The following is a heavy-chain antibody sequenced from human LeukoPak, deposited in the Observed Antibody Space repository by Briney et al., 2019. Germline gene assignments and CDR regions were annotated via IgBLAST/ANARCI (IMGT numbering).Heavy chain of an antibody. CDR1: GYTFAGCY. Sequence: SVKVSCKASGYTFAGCYMHWVRQAPGQGLEWMGWINPNSGGTNYAQTFQGGVTVTSDTTISTAYMELSRLISDDTAVYYCARSQYDVLTGSPDYWGQGTLVTVSS. D-gene: IGHD3-9*01. J-gene: IGHJ4*02. V-gene: IGHV1-2*02. CDR2: INPNSGGT. CDR3: ARSQYDVLTGSPDY.